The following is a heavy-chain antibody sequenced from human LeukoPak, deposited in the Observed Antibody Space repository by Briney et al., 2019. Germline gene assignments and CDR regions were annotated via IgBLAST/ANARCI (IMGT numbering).Heavy chain of an antibody. CDR3: ARKSDPLLVREGDC. Sequence: GGSLRLSCAAAGFTFTTYWMSWVRQAPGKGLEWVANIRQDESEKYYVDSVKGRFTVSRDNTKKSLYLQMSSLRAEDTAVYYCARKSDPLLVREGDCWGQGTLVTVSS. D-gene: IGHD3-10*01. CDR1: GFTFTTYW. CDR2: IRQDESEK. J-gene: IGHJ4*02. V-gene: IGHV3-7*01.